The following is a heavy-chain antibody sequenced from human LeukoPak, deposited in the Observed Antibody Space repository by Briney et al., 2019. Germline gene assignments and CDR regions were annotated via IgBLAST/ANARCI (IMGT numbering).Heavy chain of an antibody. Sequence: GESLRLSCAASGFTFTNYAMTWVRQAPGKGLEWVSSISASGVMTYYADSVKGRFTVSRDNSKNSLYLQMSSLTAADTAVYYCAKDRSIGTYYTFDHWGQGTLVTVSS. CDR2: ISASGVMT. V-gene: IGHV3-23*01. D-gene: IGHD1-26*01. CDR1: GFTFTNYA. CDR3: AKDRSIGTYYTFDH. J-gene: IGHJ4*02.